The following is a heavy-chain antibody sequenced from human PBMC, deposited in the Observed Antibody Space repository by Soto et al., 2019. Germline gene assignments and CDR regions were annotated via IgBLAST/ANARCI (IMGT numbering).Heavy chain of an antibody. V-gene: IGHV3-23*01. CDR2: ISGSGGGT. D-gene: IGHD3-16*02. CDR3: ARHMITFGGVIVPPYYFDY. Sequence: EVQLLESGGGLVQPGGSLRLSCAASGFTFSNYAMSWVRQAPGKGLEWVSGISGSGGGTYSADSVKGRFTISRDNSKNTLHLQMNSLRADDTAVYYCARHMITFGGVIVPPYYFDYWGQGNLVTVSS. J-gene: IGHJ4*02. CDR1: GFTFSNYA.